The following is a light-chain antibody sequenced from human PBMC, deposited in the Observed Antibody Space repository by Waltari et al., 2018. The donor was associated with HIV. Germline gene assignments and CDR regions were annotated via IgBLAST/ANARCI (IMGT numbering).Light chain of an antibody. CDR1: QSISAN. Sequence: EIVMTQSPPTLSVSPGQRVTLSCRASQSISANVAWYQQRPGQAPRLLIYDAATRPTGIPARFSGSGSGTEFTLTISSLQSEDFATYFCQQYDSGPRGITFGQGTMLEIK. V-gene: IGKV3-15*01. CDR2: DAA. J-gene: IGKJ2*01. CDR3: QQYDSGPRGIT.